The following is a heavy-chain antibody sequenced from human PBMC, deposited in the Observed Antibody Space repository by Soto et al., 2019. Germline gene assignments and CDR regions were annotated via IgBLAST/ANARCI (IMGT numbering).Heavy chain of an antibody. D-gene: IGHD3-22*01. Sequence: SETLSLTCTVSGGSISSYYWSWIRQPPGKGLEWIGYIYYSGSTNYNPSRKSRVTISVDTSKNQFSLKLSSVTAADTAVYYCARHSPLDYYDSSGPFDYWGQGTLVTVSS. V-gene: IGHV4-59*08. CDR1: GGSISSYY. CDR2: IYYSGST. CDR3: ARHSPLDYYDSSGPFDY. J-gene: IGHJ4*02.